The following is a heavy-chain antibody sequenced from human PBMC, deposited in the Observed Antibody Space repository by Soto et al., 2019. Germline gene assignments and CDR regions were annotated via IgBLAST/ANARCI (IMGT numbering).Heavy chain of an antibody. CDR2: IRDSGGTT. Sequence: PGGSLRLSCAASGFTFSSYAMSWVRQAPGKGLEWDSIIRDSGGTTYYADSVKGRFTISRDNSKNTLYLQMNSLRAEDTALYCCAKEVTDYDSSGPFAYWGQETLVTASS. CDR1: GFTFSSYA. CDR3: AKEVTDYDSSGPFAY. D-gene: IGHD3-22*01. V-gene: IGHV3-23*01. J-gene: IGHJ4*02.